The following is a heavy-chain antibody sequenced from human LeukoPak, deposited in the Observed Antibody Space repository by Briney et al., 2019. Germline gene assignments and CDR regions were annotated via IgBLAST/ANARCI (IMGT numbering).Heavy chain of an antibody. V-gene: IGHV4-39*01. CDR2: IYYSGST. CDR3: ATSGYDTSPEY. CDR1: GGSISSCSYY. Sequence: SETLSLTCTVSGGSISSCSYYWGWIRQPPGKGLEWIGSIYYSGSTYYNPSLKSRVTISVDTSKNQFSLKLSSVTAADTAVYYCATSGYDTSPEYWGQGTLVTVSS. D-gene: IGHD5-12*01. J-gene: IGHJ4*02.